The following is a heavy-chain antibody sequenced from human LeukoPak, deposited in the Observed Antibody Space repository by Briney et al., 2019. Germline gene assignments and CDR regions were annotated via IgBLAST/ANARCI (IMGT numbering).Heavy chain of an antibody. CDR2: INPNSDNT. D-gene: IGHD5-18*01. CDR1: GYTFTSYD. J-gene: IGHJ4*02. Sequence: ASVKVSCKASGYTFTSYDIHWVRQATGQGLEWMGWINPNSDNTDYAQKFQGRVTITRNTSISTAYMELSSLRSEDTAVYYCARDLLQDTAMAPDYWGQGTLVTVSS. CDR3: ARDLLQDTAMAPDY. V-gene: IGHV1-8*03.